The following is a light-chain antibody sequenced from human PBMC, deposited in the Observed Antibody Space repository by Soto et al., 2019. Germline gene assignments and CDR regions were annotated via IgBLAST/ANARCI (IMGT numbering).Light chain of an antibody. CDR1: QSISNH. J-gene: IGKJ1*01. V-gene: IGKV1-39*01. CDR3: QDTYRAAGS. CDR2: AAS. Sequence: VGGSINNTSRASQSISNHLNGYQQKPGKAPKLLIFAASSLQSGVPSRFSGSGSETDYTLSIRTLQPYESATLFCQDTYRAAGSVARGTKVDIK.